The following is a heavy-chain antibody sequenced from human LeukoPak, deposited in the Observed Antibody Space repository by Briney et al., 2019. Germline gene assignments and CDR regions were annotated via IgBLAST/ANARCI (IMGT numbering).Heavy chain of an antibody. Sequence: GGSLRLSCAASGFTFSNYNMNWVRQAPGKGLEWVSVISTSSTYIYYADSVKGRFTTSRDNAKNSLYLQMNSLRAEDTAVYYCARVSTAVSLAIDYWGQGTLVTVST. CDR3: ARVSTAVSLAIDY. CDR1: GFTFSNYN. CDR2: ISTSSTYI. J-gene: IGHJ4*02. D-gene: IGHD6-13*01. V-gene: IGHV3-21*06.